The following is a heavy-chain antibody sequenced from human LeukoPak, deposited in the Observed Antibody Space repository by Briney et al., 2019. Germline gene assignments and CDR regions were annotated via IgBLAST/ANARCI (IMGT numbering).Heavy chain of an antibody. CDR3: AREVYRAVAGTTIVWFDP. CDR1: GYTFTGYY. V-gene: IGHV1-2*02. J-gene: IGHJ5*02. CDR2: INPNSGGT. D-gene: IGHD6-19*01. Sequence: ASVKVSCKASGYTFTGYYMHWVRQAPGQGLAWMGWINPNSGGTNYAQKFQGRVTMTRDTSISTAYMELSRLRSDDTAVYYCAREVYRAVAGTTIVWFDPWGQGTLVTVSS.